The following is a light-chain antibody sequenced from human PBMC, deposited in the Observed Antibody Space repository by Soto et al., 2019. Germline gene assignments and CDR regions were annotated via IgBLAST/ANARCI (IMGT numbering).Light chain of an antibody. CDR3: QQFNGDLT. CDR2: KAS. CDR1: QSISSW. Sequence: DIQMTQSASTRSASVGDRVTITCRASQSISSWLAWYQQKPGKAPKLLIYKASSLESGVPSRFSGSGSGTEFTLTISSLQPDDFATYYCQQFNGDLTFGGGTKVDIK. V-gene: IGKV1-5*03. J-gene: IGKJ4*01.